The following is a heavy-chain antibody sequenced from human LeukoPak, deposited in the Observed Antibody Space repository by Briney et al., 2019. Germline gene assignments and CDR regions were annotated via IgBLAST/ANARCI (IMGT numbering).Heavy chain of an antibody. D-gene: IGHD4-17*01. CDR3: ARQIDYGDYEVGDGMDV. J-gene: IGHJ6*02. CDR2: IYYNGST. CDR1: GGSISSSSYY. V-gene: IGHV4-39*01. Sequence: SETLSLTCTVSGGSISSSSYYWGWIRQPPGKGLEWIGSIYYNGSTNYNPSLKSRVTISVDTSKNQFSLKLSSVTAADTAVYYCARQIDYGDYEVGDGMDVWGQGTTVTVSS.